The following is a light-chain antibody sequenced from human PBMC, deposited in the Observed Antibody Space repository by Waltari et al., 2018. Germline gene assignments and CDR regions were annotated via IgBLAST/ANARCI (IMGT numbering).Light chain of an antibody. CDR1: QRISRN. CDR3: QQSSERPVT. CDR2: DAS. J-gene: IGKJ4*01. Sequence: EIVLTQSPATLSLSPGESATPSCRASQRISRNLGWYQQKLGQAPRLLIYDASNRATGIPARFSGSGSGTDFTLTISSLEPEDFAVYYCQQSSERPVTFGGGTKVEIK. V-gene: IGKV3-11*01.